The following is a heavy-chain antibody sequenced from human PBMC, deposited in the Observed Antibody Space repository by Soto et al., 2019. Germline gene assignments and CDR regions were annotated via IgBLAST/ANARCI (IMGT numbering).Heavy chain of an antibody. CDR3: ARSDYYDSSVPIDY. Sequence: SSVKVSCKASGGTFSNYAISWVRQAPGQGLEWMGGIIPIFGTANYAQKFQGRVTITADESTSTAYMELSSLRSEDTAVYYCARSDYYDSSVPIDYWGQGTLVTVSS. J-gene: IGHJ4*02. V-gene: IGHV1-69*01. CDR2: IIPIFGTA. CDR1: GGTFSNYA. D-gene: IGHD3-22*01.